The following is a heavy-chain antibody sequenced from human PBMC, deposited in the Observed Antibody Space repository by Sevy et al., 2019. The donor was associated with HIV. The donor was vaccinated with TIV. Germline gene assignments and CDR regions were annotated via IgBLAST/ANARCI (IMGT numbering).Heavy chain of an antibody. CDR3: AKDMDPRYIYYYIDV. CDR2: IGWNSDII. V-gene: IGHV3-9*01. D-gene: IGHD1-26*01. Sequence: GGSLRLSCAASGFTFDDYAMHWVRQAPGKGLEWVSGIGWNSDIIAYADSVMGRFTISRDNAKNSLYLQMDSLRPEDTALYYCAKDMDPRYIYYYIDVWGKGTTVTVSS. J-gene: IGHJ6*03. CDR1: GFTFDDYA.